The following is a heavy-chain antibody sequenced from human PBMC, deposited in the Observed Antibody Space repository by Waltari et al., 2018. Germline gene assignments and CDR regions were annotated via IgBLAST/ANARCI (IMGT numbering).Heavy chain of an antibody. Sequence: QLQLQESGPGPVKPSETLSLTSRVSCGSIDTPNPSWGWIRQPPWQGLEWLGTIPYAGTTYTNPSLRSRLTMSRDTSKNQLSLTLGSTTAADTAVYYCATYIGASVGTAAFDVWGQGTMVTVSS. V-gene: IGHV4-39*01. J-gene: IGHJ3*01. D-gene: IGHD5-12*01. CDR2: IPYAGTT. CDR3: ATYIGASVGTAAFDV. CDR1: CGSIDTPNPS.